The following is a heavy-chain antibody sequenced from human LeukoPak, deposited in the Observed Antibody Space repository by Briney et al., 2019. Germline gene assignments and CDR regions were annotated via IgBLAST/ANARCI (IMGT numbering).Heavy chain of an antibody. CDR3: ADYGVASYRLRVDY. D-gene: IGHD4-17*01. J-gene: IGHJ4*02. CDR1: GFTFSSYA. Sequence: GGSLRLSCAASGFTFSSYAMSWVRQAPGKGLEWVSTISGSGGSTYYADSVKGRFTISRDNSKNTLYLQMNSLRAEDTAVYYCADYGVASYRLRVDYWGQGTLVTVSS. CDR2: ISGSGGST. V-gene: IGHV3-23*01.